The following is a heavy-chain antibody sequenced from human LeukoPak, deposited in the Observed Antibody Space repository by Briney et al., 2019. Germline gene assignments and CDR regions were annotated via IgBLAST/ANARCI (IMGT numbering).Heavy chain of an antibody. Sequence: PSETLSLTCTVSGGSISSGSYYWSWIRQPAGKGLEWIGRIYTSGSTNYNPSLKSRVTISVDTSKNQFSLKLSSVTAADTAVYYCARGSYGGNWGQGTLVTVSS. CDR2: IYTSGST. CDR1: GGSISSGSYY. J-gene: IGHJ4*02. CDR3: ARGSYGGN. D-gene: IGHD4-23*01. V-gene: IGHV4-61*02.